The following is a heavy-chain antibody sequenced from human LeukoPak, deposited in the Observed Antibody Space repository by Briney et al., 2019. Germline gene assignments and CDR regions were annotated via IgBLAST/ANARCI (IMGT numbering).Heavy chain of an antibody. CDR1: GFAFSNYG. V-gene: IGHV3-33*01. CDR2: IWYDGNNK. D-gene: IGHD2-2*01. J-gene: IGHJ4*02. CDR3: ARDRWSSTSYNDY. Sequence: GGSLRLSCAASGFAFSNYGMHWVRQAPGKGLEWVAVIWYDGNNKYYADSVKGRFTISRDNSKNTLYLQMNSLRAEDTAVYYCARDRWSSTSYNDYWGQGTLVTVSS.